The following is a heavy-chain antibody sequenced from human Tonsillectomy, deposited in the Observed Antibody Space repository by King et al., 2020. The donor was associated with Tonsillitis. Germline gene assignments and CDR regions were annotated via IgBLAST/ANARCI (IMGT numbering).Heavy chain of an antibody. V-gene: IGHV4-34*01. CDR1: GGSFSGYY. Sequence: VQLQQWGAGLLKPSETLSLTCAVYGGSFSGYYWSWIRQPPGKGLEWIGEINHSGSTNYNPSLKSRVTISVDTSKNQFSLKLSSVTAADTAVYYCARVINYGGNSNLIGGFVYWGQGTLVTVSS. J-gene: IGHJ4*02. CDR2: INHSGST. D-gene: IGHD4-23*01. CDR3: ARVINYGGNSNLIGGFVY.